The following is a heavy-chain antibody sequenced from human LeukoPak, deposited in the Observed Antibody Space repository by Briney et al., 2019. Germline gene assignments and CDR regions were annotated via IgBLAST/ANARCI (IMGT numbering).Heavy chain of an antibody. CDR1: GFTFNTYA. D-gene: IGHD6-19*01. Sequence: PGGSLRLSCAASGFTFNTYALHWVRQAPCKGLEWVAVVSYDGGAKYYADSVKGRFTISRDNSKNTVDLQMYSLRAEDSAVYYCARSLGSGWIHLVEYWGQGTLVTVS. CDR3: ARSLGSGWIHLVEY. V-gene: IGHV3-30*03. J-gene: IGHJ4*02. CDR2: VSYDGGAK.